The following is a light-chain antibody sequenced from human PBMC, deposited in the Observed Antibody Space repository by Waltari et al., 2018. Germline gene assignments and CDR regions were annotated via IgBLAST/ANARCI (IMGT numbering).Light chain of an antibody. CDR1: SSNIGNNY. J-gene: IGLJ7*01. V-gene: IGLV1-51*02. CDR2: ENT. CDR3: GTWDSSLSGAV. Sequence: QSVLTQPLSVSAAPGQRVTISCSGGSSNIGNNYVSWYRQFPGTAPKLLIYENTERPSGIPGRFSGSKSGTSATLDITGLQAGDEADYYCGTWDSSLSGAVFGGGTHLTVL.